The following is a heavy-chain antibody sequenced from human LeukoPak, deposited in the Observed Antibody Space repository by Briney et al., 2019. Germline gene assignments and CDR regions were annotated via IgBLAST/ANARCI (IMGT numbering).Heavy chain of an antibody. CDR1: GFTFNNYW. CDR2: ISQDGSEK. Sequence: PGGSLRLSCAASGFTFNNYWLTWVRQAPGKGLEWVAKISQDGSEKYYVDSVKGRFTISGDSGKNSLYLLMNSLRVEDTAVYYCARAVGSSGCDYWGQGTLVTVSS. J-gene: IGHJ4*02. D-gene: IGHD3-22*01. V-gene: IGHV3-7*01. CDR3: ARAVGSSGCDY.